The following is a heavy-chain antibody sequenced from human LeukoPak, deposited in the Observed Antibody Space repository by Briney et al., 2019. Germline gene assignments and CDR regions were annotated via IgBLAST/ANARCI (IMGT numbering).Heavy chain of an antibody. V-gene: IGHV3-9*01. CDR3: AKSWLASQYYYYGMDV. CDR1: GFTFDDYA. D-gene: IGHD3-22*01. J-gene: IGHJ6*02. Sequence: PGRSLRLSCAASGFTFDDYAMHWVRQAPGKGLEWVSGISWNSGSIGYADSVKGRFTISRGNAKNSLYLQMNSLRAEDTALYYCAKSWLASQYYYYGMDVWGQGTTVTVSS. CDR2: ISWNSGSI.